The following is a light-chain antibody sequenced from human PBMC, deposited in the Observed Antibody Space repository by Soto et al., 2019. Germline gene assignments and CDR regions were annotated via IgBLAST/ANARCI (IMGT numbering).Light chain of an antibody. J-gene: IGKJ2*01. Sequence: DIQMTQSPSTLSASVGDRVTITCRASQSISSWMAWYQQKPGKAPKLLIYKASSLESGVPSRFSGSGSGTEFTLTISSLQPDDFATYYCQQYNSYPYTFGQGTKLEIK. V-gene: IGKV1-5*03. CDR1: QSISSW. CDR3: QQYNSYPYT. CDR2: KAS.